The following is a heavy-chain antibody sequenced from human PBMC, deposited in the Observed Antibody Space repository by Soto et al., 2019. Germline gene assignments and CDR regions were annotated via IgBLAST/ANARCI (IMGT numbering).Heavy chain of an antibody. CDR2: INHSGST. D-gene: IGHD6-19*01. CDR3: ASVPGGGWYRY. Sequence: SETLSLTCAVYGGSFSGYYWSWIRQPPGKGLEWIGEINHSGSTNYNPSLKSRVTISVDTSKNQFSLKLSSVTAADTAVYYCASVPGGGWYRYWGQGTLVTVSS. CDR1: GGSFSGYY. J-gene: IGHJ4*02. V-gene: IGHV4-34*01.